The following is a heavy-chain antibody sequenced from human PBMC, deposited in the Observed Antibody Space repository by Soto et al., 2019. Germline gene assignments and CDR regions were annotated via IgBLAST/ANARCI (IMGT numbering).Heavy chain of an antibody. J-gene: IGHJ4*02. CDR2: IYYRGSP. Sequence: QVQLQESGPGLVKPSETLSLTCTVSGGSVSGGSYYWSWIRQPPGKALGCIGYIYYRGSPNYNPSLKGRVSLSIDRSENQFSLKLTSVTAADTAVYYCARQVWFGEADYWGQGTLVTVSS. CDR1: GGSVSGGSYY. CDR3: ARQVWFGEADY. D-gene: IGHD3-10*01. V-gene: IGHV4-61*01.